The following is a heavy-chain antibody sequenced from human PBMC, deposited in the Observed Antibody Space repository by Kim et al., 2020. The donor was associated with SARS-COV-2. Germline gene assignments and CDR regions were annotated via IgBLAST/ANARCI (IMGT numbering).Heavy chain of an antibody. D-gene: IGHD3-3*01. Sequence: GRLTISRDNAKNSLYLQMNSLRAEDTAVYYCASESRITTFGVVIEDAFDIWGQGTMVTVSS. J-gene: IGHJ3*02. CDR3: ASESRITTFGVVIEDAFDI. V-gene: IGHV3-11*05.